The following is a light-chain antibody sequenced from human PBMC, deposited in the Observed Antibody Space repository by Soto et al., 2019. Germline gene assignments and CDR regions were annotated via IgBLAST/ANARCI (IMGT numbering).Light chain of an antibody. J-gene: IGLJ1*01. CDR1: SSDIDTYNY. CDR3: SSYTSSTDYV. V-gene: IGLV2-14*01. Sequence: QSALTQPASVSGSPGQSITISCTGTSSDIDTYNYVSWYQQHPGKAPKLIIYEVTNRPSGVSNRSSGSKSGDTASLTISGLRAEDEADYYCSSYTSSTDYVFGTGT. CDR2: EVT.